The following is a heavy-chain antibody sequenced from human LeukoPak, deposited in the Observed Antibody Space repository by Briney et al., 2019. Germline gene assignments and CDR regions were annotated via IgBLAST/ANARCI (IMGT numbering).Heavy chain of an antibody. CDR1: GFTFSSYA. CDR2: ISGSGGST. D-gene: IGHD2-2*01. CDR3: AKGVNLVVPAARGAFDI. Sequence: GGSLRLSCAASGFTFSSYAMSWVRQAPGKGLEWVSAISGSGGSTYYADSVKGRFTISRDNFKNTLYLQMNSLRAEDTAVYYCAKGVNLVVPAARGAFDIWGQGTMVTVSS. J-gene: IGHJ3*02. V-gene: IGHV3-23*01.